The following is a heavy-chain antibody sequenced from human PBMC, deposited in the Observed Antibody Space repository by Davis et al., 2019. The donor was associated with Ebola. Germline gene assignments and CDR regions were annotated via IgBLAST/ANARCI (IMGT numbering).Heavy chain of an antibody. CDR2: MSYDGTDK. D-gene: IGHD2-15*01. J-gene: IGHJ4*02. CDR1: GFTFTYYT. CDR3: ARDRGGCSGSSCPIFDY. Sequence: GESLKISCAASGFTFTYYTMHWVRQAPGKGPEWVAVMSYDGTDKYYADSVKGRFTISRDNSKNTLYLHMNSLRAVDTAVYYCARDRGGCSGSSCPIFDYWGQGTLVTVSS. V-gene: IGHV3-30-3*01.